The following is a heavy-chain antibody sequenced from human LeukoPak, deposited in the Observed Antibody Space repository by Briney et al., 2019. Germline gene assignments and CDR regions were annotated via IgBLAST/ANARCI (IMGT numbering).Heavy chain of an antibody. Sequence: GGSLRLSCAASGFTFSDYYMSWIRQAPGKGPEWVSYISSSGSTIYYADSVKGRFTISRDNAKNSLYLQMNSLRAEDTAVYYCARENCSSTSCPVGTFDYWGQGTLVTVSS. CDR1: GFTFSDYY. V-gene: IGHV3-11*01. CDR3: ARENCSSTSCPVGTFDY. CDR2: ISSSGSTI. J-gene: IGHJ4*02. D-gene: IGHD2-2*01.